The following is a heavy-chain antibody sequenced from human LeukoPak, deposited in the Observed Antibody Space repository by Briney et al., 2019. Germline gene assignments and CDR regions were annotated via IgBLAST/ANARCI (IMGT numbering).Heavy chain of an antibody. CDR3: AKDYDILTGSEY. CDR1: GFTFSSYA. Sequence: PGGSLRLSGAASGFTFSSYAMSWVRQAPGKGLEWVSAISGSSGSTYYADSVKGRFTISRDNSKNTLYLQMNSLRAEDTAVYYCAKDYDILTGSEYWGQGTLVTVSS. CDR2: ISGSSGST. V-gene: IGHV3-23*01. J-gene: IGHJ4*02. D-gene: IGHD3-9*01.